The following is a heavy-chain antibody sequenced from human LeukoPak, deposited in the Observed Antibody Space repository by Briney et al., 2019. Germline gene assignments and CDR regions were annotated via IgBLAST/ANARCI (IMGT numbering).Heavy chain of an antibody. J-gene: IGHJ3*02. CDR3: ARRGVSYYDSSGYANAFDI. D-gene: IGHD3-22*01. V-gene: IGHV5-51*01. CDR1: GYSFTSYW. CDR2: IYPGDSDT. Sequence: GESLKISCKDSGYSFTSYWIGWVRQMPGKGLEWMVIIYPGDSDTRYNPSFQGQVTISADKSISTAYLQWSSLKASDTAMYYCARRGVSYYDSSGYANAFDIWGQGTMVTVSS.